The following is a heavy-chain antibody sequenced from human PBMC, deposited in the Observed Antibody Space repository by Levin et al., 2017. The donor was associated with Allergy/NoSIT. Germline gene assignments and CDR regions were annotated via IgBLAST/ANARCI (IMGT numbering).Heavy chain of an antibody. V-gene: IGHV3-30*03. Sequence: GESLKISCAASGFNISPYGMYWVRQAPGKGLEYVAVIAYDGSDKFYADSVKGRFTIARDNSKNTVHLQMNSLRAEDTAVYYCARARGNWGKVSYYFDCWGQGTLVTVSS. J-gene: IGHJ4*02. CDR3: ARARGNWGKVSYYFDC. CDR1: GFNISPYG. CDR2: IAYDGSDK. D-gene: IGHD3-16*01.